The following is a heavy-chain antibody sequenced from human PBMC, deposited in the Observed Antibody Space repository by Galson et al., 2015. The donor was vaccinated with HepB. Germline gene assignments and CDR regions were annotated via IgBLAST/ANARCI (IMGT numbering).Heavy chain of an antibody. CDR1: GFTFSTYW. CDR3: ARAKLAVVGTWDY. CDR2: IKQDGSEK. J-gene: IGHJ4*02. D-gene: IGHD6-19*01. Sequence: SLRLSCAASGFTFSTYWMSWVRQAPGKGLEWVANIKQDGSEKYYVDSVKDRFTISRDNSKNSLYLQMNSLRAEDTAVYYCARAKLAVVGTWDYWGQGTLVTVSS. V-gene: IGHV3-7*01.